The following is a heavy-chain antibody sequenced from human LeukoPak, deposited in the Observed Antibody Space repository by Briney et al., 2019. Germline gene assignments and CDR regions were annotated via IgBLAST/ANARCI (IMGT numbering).Heavy chain of an antibody. CDR2: INHSGST. Sequence: SETLSLTCAVYGGSFSGYYWSWIRQPPGKGLEWIGEINHSGSTNYNPSLKSRVIISVDTSKNQFSLKLSSVTAADTAVYYCAREGGDTAVSQAHFDSWGQGTLVTVSS. V-gene: IGHV4-34*01. CDR1: GGSFSGYY. J-gene: IGHJ4*02. CDR3: AREGGDTAVSQAHFDS. D-gene: IGHD5-18*01.